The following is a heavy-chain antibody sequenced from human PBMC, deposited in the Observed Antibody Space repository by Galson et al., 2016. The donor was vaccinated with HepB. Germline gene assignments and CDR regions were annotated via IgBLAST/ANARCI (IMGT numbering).Heavy chain of an antibody. CDR1: GFTFATYN. Sequence: SLRLSCAASGFTFATYNIHWVRQAPGKGLEWVSSISSRSTYIFYADSVKGRFTISRDNAKNSLFLQRSGLRAEDTAVYYCARDSEPTSQWDSSGYYPDCFRHCGQGTLVTVSS. D-gene: IGHD3-22*01. J-gene: IGHJ1*01. V-gene: IGHV3-21*01. CDR3: ARDSEPTSQWDSSGYYPDCFRH. CDR2: ISSRSTYI.